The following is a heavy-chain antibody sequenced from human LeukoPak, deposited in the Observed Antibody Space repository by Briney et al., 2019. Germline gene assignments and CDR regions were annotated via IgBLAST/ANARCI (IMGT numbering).Heavy chain of an antibody. CDR3: ARAGRLSY. V-gene: IGHV3-7*05. CDR1: GFTFTTYW. Sequence: GGSLRLSCAASGFTFTTYWMTWVRQAPGKGLEWVANIKQDGSDKYYVDSVKGRFTISRDNAKNSLYLQMNSLRAEDTAVDYCARAGRLSYWGQGTLVTVSS. J-gene: IGHJ4*02. CDR2: IKQDGSDK.